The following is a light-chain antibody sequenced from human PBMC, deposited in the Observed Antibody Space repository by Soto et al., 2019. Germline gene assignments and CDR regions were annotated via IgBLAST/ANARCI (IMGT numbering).Light chain of an antibody. CDR2: KGS. CDR1: QSIGVW. V-gene: IGKV1-5*03. J-gene: IGKJ5*01. CDR3: QQYLNYPIT. Sequence: DIPVTKSPSTLPESCGVSTTLTCRASQSIGVWLSWYQQKPGKAPKVLISKGSSLESGVPSRFSGSGSGREFTLTISSLQPDDFATYYCQQYLNYPITFGQGTRLEIK.